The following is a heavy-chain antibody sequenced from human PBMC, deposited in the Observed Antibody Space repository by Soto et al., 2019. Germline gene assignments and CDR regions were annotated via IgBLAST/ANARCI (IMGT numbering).Heavy chain of an antibody. CDR1: GFTFSSYG. J-gene: IGHJ4*02. CDR2: ISYDGSNK. CDR3: AKDLDYPYYFDY. D-gene: IGHD5-12*01. V-gene: IGHV3-30*18. Sequence: QVQLVESGGGVVQPGRSLRLSCAASGFTFSSYGIHWVRQAPGKGLEWVAVISYDGSNKFYADSVKGRFTISRNNSKNTLYLQMNSLRAEDTAVYYCAKDLDYPYYFDYGGQGTLVTVSS.